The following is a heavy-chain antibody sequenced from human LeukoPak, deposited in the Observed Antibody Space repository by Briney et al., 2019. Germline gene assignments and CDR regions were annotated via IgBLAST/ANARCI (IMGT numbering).Heavy chain of an antibody. CDR3: ARVLYSSGWFDP. V-gene: IGHV4-59*01. CDR2: MYYSGST. CDR1: GGSISRYF. D-gene: IGHD3-22*01. Sequence: SETLSLTCTVSGGSISRYFWSWIRQPPGKGLEWIGYMYYSGSTNYNPSLESRVTISVDTSKKQFSLRLSSVTAADTAVYYCARVLYSSGWFDPWGQGTLVTVSS. J-gene: IGHJ5*02.